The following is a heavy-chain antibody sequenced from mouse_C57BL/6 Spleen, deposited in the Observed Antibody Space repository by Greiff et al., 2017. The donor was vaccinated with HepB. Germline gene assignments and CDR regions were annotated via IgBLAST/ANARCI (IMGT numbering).Heavy chain of an antibody. V-gene: IGHV2-5*01. CDR2: IWRGGST. CDR3: AKNSGDYYGSSYYFDY. CDR1: GFSLTSYG. Sequence: QVQLQQSGPGLVQPSQCLSITCTVSGFSLTSYGVHWVRQSPGKGLEWLGVIWRGGSTDYNAAFMSRLSITKDNSKSQVFFKMNSLQADDTAIYYCAKNSGDYYGSSYYFDYWGQGTTLTVSS. J-gene: IGHJ2*01. D-gene: IGHD1-1*01.